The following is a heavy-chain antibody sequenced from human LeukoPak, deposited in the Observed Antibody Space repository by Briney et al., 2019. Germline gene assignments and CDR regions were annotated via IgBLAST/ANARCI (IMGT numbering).Heavy chain of an antibody. CDR3: ARDAAYSAFNM. Sequence: GGSLRLSCAASGFTVSSNYMSWVRQAPGKGLEWVSVIYSGGSTYYADSVKGRFTISRDNSKNTLYLQMNSLRDEDTAVYYCARDAAYSAFNMWGQGTIVTVSS. CDR2: IYSGGST. J-gene: IGHJ3*02. CDR1: GFTVSSNY. D-gene: IGHD4-11*01. V-gene: IGHV3-53*01.